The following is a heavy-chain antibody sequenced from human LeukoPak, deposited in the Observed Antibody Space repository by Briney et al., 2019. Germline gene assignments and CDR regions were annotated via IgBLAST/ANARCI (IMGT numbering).Heavy chain of an antibody. D-gene: IGHD1-26*01. CDR3: ARKLRLGGNWFDP. Sequence: GASVKVSCKTSGGTFTSYAITWVRQAPGQGLEWMGKIIPISGTTNYAQKFQGGVTFTADESTSTAYMELSSLRSEDTALYYCARKLRLGGNWFDPWGQGTLVIVSS. V-gene: IGHV1-69*13. J-gene: IGHJ5*02. CDR2: IIPISGTT. CDR1: GGTFTSYA.